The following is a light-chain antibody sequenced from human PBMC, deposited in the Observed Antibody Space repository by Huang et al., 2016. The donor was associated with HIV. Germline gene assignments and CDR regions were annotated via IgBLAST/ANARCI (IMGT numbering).Light chain of an antibody. CDR1: QDIRTS. Sequence: AVQLTQFPPSLSASVGDRVTITCLASQDIRTSLAWYQHKPGKAPKLLISAAFNLQSGISSRCSGDSAGTYFTRFISSLQPEDAATYYCQQLHDYPITFGRGTRLDIK. J-gene: IGKJ5*01. CDR3: QQLHDYPIT. CDR2: AAF. V-gene: IGKV1D-13*01.